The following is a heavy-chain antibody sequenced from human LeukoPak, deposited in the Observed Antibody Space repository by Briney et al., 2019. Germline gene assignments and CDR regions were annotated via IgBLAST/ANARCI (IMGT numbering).Heavy chain of an antibody. CDR3: TTEGDILTGYSYDY. D-gene: IGHD3-9*01. Sequence: PGGSLRLSCAASGFTFSNAWMSCVRQAPGKGLEWVGRIKSKTDGGTTDYAAPVKGRFTISRDDSKNTLYLQMSSLKTEDTAVYYCTTEGDILTGYSYDYWGQGTLVTVSS. CDR1: GFTFSNAW. J-gene: IGHJ4*02. V-gene: IGHV3-15*01. CDR2: IKSKTDGGTT.